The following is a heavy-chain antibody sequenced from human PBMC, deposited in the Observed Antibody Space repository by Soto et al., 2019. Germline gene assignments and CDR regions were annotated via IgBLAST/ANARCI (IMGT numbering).Heavy chain of an antibody. Sequence: EVQLLESGGGLVQPGGSLRLSCAASGFTFSSYAMSRVRQAPGKGLEWVSAISGSGGSTYYADSVKGRFTISRDNSKNTLYLQMNSLRAEDTAVYYCAKLNGWFGELHYWGQGTLVTVSS. CDR1: GFTFSSYA. V-gene: IGHV3-23*01. J-gene: IGHJ4*02. D-gene: IGHD3-10*01. CDR2: ISGSGGST. CDR3: AKLNGWFGELHY.